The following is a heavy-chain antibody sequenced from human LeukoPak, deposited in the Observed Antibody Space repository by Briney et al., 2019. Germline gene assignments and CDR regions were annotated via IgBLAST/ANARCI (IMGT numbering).Heavy chain of an antibody. Sequence: GGSLRLSCAASGFTFSSYGMHWVRQAPGKGLEWVSYISSSSSTIYYADSVKGRFTISRDNAKNSLYLQMNSLRAEDTAVYYCARVSDDYVWGSNNFDYWGQGTLVTVSS. CDR3: ARVSDDYVWGSNNFDY. CDR2: ISSSSSTI. V-gene: IGHV3-48*01. J-gene: IGHJ4*02. CDR1: GFTFSSYG. D-gene: IGHD3-16*01.